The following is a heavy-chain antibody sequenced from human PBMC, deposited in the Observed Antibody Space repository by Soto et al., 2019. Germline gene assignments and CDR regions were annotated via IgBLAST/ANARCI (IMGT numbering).Heavy chain of an antibody. CDR3: ARGTPYHFQH. CDR1: GGTFSSYT. CDR2: IIPILGIA. V-gene: IGHV1-69*02. Sequence: QVQLVQSGAEVKKPGSSVKVSCKASGGTFSSYTISWVRQAPGQGLEWMGRIIPILGIANYAQKFQGRVTSTADKSTRTAYMELSSLRSEDTAVYYCARGTPYHFQHWGQGTLVTVSS. J-gene: IGHJ1*01.